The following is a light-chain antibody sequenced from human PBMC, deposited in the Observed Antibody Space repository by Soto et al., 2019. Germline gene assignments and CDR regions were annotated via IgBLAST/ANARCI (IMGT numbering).Light chain of an antibody. CDR2: DAS. CDR3: QQRSKWRT. CDR1: QSFSGH. V-gene: IGKV3-11*01. J-gene: IGKJ1*01. Sequence: EIVFTQSPDTPSLSPGERAPLSCRASQSFSGHLAWYQQKPGQAPRLLIYDASKRATGIPARFSGSGFGTDYTLTISSLEPEDFAVYYCQQRSKWRTFGQGTKVDIK.